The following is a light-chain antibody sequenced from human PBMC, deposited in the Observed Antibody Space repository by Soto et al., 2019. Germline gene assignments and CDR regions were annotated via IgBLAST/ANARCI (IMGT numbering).Light chain of an antibody. V-gene: IGKV1-17*01. CDR3: LRHNDYPLT. CDR1: QGIGNG. CDR2: AAS. Sequence: DIQMTQSPSSLAASVGDRVTITCRASQGIGNGLSWFQQKPGKAPKRLIYAASTLQSGVPSRFSGSGSGTEFTLTISRLQPEDFATYYCLRHNDYPLTFGQGTRLEIK. J-gene: IGKJ5*01.